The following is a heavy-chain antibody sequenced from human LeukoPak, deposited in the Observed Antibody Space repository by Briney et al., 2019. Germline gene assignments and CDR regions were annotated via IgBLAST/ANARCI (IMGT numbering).Heavy chain of an antibody. D-gene: IGHD3-22*01. J-gene: IGHJ4*02. CDR1: GASISSGGHY. Sequence: SETLSLTCTVSGASISSGGHYWSWIRQPPGKGLEWIGYISYSGTTYYNPSLKSRVTISVDTSKNQFSLNLRSVTAADTAVYYCAAYDSSGYYILADYWGQGTLVTVSS. CDR2: ISYSGTT. V-gene: IGHV4-31*03. CDR3: AAYDSSGYYILADY.